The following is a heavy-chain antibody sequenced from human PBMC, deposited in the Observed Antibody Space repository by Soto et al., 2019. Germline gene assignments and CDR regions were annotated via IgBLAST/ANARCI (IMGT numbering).Heavy chain of an antibody. CDR3: ARLYADFWSGFP. J-gene: IGHJ5*02. Sequence: EVQLVESGGNLVQPGGSLRLSCAASGFTFSSYWMSWVRQAPGKGLEWVANIKQDGSEEYYLDSVEGRFAISRDNAKNSLYLQMNSLRAEDTAVYYCARLYADFWSGFPWGQGTLVTDSS. V-gene: IGHV3-7*01. CDR1: GFTFSSYW. D-gene: IGHD3-3*01. CDR2: IKQDGSEE.